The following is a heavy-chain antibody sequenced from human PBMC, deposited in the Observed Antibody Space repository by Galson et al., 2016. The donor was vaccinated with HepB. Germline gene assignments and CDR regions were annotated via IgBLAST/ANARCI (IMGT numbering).Heavy chain of an antibody. CDR3: ARLVHGGSFFDS. J-gene: IGHJ4*02. D-gene: IGHD3-16*01. CDR1: GGSISSNIYL. V-gene: IGHV4-39*01. Sequence: SETLSLTCTVSGGSISSNIYLWAWVRQPPGKGLEWIGTIYYRGTTYYNPSLKSRLTMDVDTSTNQFSLKLSSVTAADTSVYYCARLVHGGSFFDSWGQGTLVTVSS. CDR2: IYYRGTT.